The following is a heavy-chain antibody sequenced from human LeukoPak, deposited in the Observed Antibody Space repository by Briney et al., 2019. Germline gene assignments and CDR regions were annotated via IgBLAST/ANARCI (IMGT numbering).Heavy chain of an antibody. J-gene: IGHJ4*02. D-gene: IGHD3-22*01. CDR2: INPNSGGT. Sequence: ASVKVSCKASGYTFTSYYMHWVRQAPGQGLEWMGWINPNSGGTNYAQKFQGRVTMTRDTSISTAYMELSRLRSDDTAVYYCARELYYDSSGYYYDLDAFDYWGQGTLVTVSS. CDR3: ARELYYDSSGYYYDLDAFDY. V-gene: IGHV1-2*02. CDR1: GYTFTSYY.